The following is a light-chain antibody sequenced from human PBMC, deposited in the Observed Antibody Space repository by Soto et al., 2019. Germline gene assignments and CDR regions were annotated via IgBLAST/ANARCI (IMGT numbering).Light chain of an antibody. CDR2: DVS. Sequence: QSALTQPASVSGSPGQSITISCTGTSSDVGGYNYVSWYQQHPGKDPKLMMYDVSNRPTGVSNRFSGPKSGNTASLTISGLQAEDVADYYCSSYTSSSTLEVFGTGTNRTFL. CDR1: SSDVGGYNY. CDR3: SSYTSSSTLEV. J-gene: IGLJ1*01. V-gene: IGLV2-14*01.